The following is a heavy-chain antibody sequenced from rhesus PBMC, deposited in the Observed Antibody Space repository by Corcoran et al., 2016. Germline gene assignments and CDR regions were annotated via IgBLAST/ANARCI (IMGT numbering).Heavy chain of an antibody. V-gene: IGHV4S7*01. CDR2: IYSSDWDT. CDR1: GGSISGGYG. Sequence: QVQLQESGPGLLKPSDTLSLTCAVSGGSISGGYGWGWIRQPPGKGLQWLGSIYSSDWDTYYTPSLKVRVTISTDTAKNQFSLKLSSVTAADTAVYYCARAAYCSGGVCYWYFDIWGPGTPITISS. CDR3: ARAAYCSGGVCYWYFDI. J-gene: IGHJ2*01. D-gene: IGHD2-39*02.